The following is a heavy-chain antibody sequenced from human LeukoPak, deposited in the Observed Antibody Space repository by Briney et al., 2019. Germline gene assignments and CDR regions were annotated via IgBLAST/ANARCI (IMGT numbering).Heavy chain of an antibody. J-gene: IGHJ4*02. CDR3: ARGLYDNSNYYFRY. Sequence: SETLSLTWTVSGGSISSYYWSWIRQPPGKGLEWIGYIYYSGSTNYNPSLKSRVTISVDTSKNQFSLRLSSVTAADTAVYYCARGLYDNSNYYFRYWGQGTLVTVSS. CDR2: IYYSGST. D-gene: IGHD3-22*01. CDR1: GGSISSYY. V-gene: IGHV4-59*01.